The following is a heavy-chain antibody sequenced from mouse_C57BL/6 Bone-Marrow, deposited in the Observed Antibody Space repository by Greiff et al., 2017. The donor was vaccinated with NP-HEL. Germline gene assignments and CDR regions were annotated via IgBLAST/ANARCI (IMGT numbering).Heavy chain of an antibody. CDR2: IDPSDSYT. Sequence: QVQLQQPGAELVKPGASVKLSCKASGYTFTSYWMQWVKQRPGQGLEWIGEIDPSDSYTNYNQKFKGKATLTVDTSSSTAYMQLSSLTSEDSAVYYCAREGYERFAYWGQGTLVTVSA. J-gene: IGHJ3*01. V-gene: IGHV1-50*01. CDR1: GYTFTSYW. D-gene: IGHD2-3*01. CDR3: AREGYERFAY.